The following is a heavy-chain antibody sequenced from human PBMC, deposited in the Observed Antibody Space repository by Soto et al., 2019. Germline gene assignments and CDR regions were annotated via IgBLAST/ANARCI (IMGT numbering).Heavy chain of an antibody. CDR3: AHSLGEDCFDP. CDR1: GFPLSSSGVG. CDR2: IYWDDDK. D-gene: IGHD3-16*01. J-gene: IGHJ5*02. V-gene: IGHV2-5*02. Sequence: QITLKESGPTLVKPTQTLTLTCTFSGFPLSSSGVGVGWIRQPPGKALEWLALIYWDDDKRYSPSLKTRLTMTKDTSKRQVVLKMTNMDPVDTATYYCAHSLGEDCFDPWGQGTLVTVSS.